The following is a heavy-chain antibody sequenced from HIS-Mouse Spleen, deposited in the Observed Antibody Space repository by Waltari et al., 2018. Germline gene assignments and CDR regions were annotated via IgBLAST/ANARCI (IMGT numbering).Heavy chain of an antibody. CDR3: ARDGAKGIAAAGYYYYGMDV. CDR1: GFTFSSYA. J-gene: IGHJ6*02. D-gene: IGHD6-13*01. Sequence: GFTFSSYAMHWVRQAPGKGLEWVAVISYDGSNKYYADSVKGRFTISRDNSKNTLYLQMNSLRAEDTAVYYCARDGAKGIAAAGYYYYGMDVWGQGTTVTVSS. V-gene: IGHV3-30-3*01. CDR2: ISYDGSNK.